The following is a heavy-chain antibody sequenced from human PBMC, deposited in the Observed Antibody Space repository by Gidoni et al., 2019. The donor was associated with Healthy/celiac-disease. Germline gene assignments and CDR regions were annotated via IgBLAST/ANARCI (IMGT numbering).Heavy chain of an antibody. CDR3: ARDSRSYYYDSSAQKEGWFDP. CDR2: IYHSGST. CDR1: GYSISSGYY. V-gene: IGHV4-38-2*02. J-gene: IGHJ5*02. Sequence: QVQLQESGPGLVKPSETLSLTCTVSGYSISSGYYWGWIRQPPGKGLEWIGSIYHSGSTYYNPSLKSRVTISVDTSKNQFSLELSSVTAADTAVYYCARDSRSYYYDSSAQKEGWFDPWGQGTLVTVSS. D-gene: IGHD3-22*01.